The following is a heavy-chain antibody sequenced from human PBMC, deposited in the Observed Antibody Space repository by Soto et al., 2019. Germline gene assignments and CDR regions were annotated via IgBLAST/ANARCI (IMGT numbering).Heavy chain of an antibody. CDR2: INPNSGGT. Sequence: ASVKVSCKASGYAFTGYYMHWVRQAPGQGLEWMGWINPNSGGTNYAQKFQGRVTMTRDTSISTAYMEPSRLRSDDTAVYYCARDSSLAVAGDWGQGTLVTVSS. V-gene: IGHV1-2*02. CDR3: ARDSSLAVAGD. D-gene: IGHD6-19*01. CDR1: GYAFTGYY. J-gene: IGHJ4*02.